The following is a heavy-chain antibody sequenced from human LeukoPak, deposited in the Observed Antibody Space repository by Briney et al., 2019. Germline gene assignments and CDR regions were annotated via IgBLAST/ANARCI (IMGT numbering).Heavy chain of an antibody. Sequence: SVKVSCKASGGTFSSYAISWVRQAPGQGLEWMGGIIPIFGTANYAQKFQGRVTITTDESTSTAYMELSSLRSEDTAVYYCASSSLRGYSYGPKVYWGQGTLVTVSS. J-gene: IGHJ4*02. D-gene: IGHD5-18*01. CDR3: ASSSLRGYSYGPKVY. V-gene: IGHV1-69*05. CDR2: IIPIFGTA. CDR1: GGTFSSYA.